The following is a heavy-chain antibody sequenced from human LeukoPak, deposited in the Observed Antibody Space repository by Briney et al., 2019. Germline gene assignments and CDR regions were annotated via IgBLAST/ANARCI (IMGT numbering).Heavy chain of an antibody. V-gene: IGHV3-30*18. J-gene: IGHJ1*01. CDR3: AKGAPMTTVDLEYFQH. CDR1: GFTFSSYG. CDR2: ISYDGSNK. Sequence: GGSLRLSCAASGFTFSSYGMHWVRQAPGKGLEWVAVISYDGSNKYYADSVKGRFTISRDNSKNTLYLQMNSLRAEDTAVYYCAKGAPMTTVDLEYFQHWGQGTLVTVSS. D-gene: IGHD4-23*01.